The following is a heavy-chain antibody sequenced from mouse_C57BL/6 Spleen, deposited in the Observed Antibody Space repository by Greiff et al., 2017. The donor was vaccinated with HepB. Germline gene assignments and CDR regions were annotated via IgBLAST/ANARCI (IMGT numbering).Heavy chain of an antibody. V-gene: IGHV1-53*01. CDR3: ARGPTGTGGFDY. D-gene: IGHD4-1*01. J-gene: IGHJ2*01. CDR2: INPSNGGT. CDR1: GYTFTSYW. Sequence: QVHVKQSGTELVKPGASVKLSCKASGYTFTSYWMHWVKQRPGQGLEWIGNINPSNGGTNYNEKFKSKATLTVDKSSSTAYMQLSSLTSEDSAVYYCARGPTGTGGFDYWGQGTTLTVSS.